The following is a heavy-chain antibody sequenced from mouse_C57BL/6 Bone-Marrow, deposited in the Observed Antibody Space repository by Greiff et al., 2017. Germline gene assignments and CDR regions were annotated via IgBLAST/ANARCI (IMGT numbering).Heavy chain of an antibody. J-gene: IGHJ3*01. CDR1: GYTFTSYW. Sequence: VQLQQPGAELVKPGASVKLSCKASGYTFTSYWMQWVKQRPGQGLEWIGEIDPSDSYTNYNQKFKGKATLTVEPSSSTAYMQLSSLTSEDSAVYYCAREGEGFAYWGQGTLVTVSA. CDR2: IDPSDSYT. CDR3: AREGEGFAY. V-gene: IGHV1-50*01.